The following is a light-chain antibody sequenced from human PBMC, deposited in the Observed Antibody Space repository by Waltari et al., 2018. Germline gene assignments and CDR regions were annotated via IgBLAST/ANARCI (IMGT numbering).Light chain of an antibody. CDR2: EGS. CDR3: CSYAGSSTYV. Sequence: QSALTQPASVSGSPGQSITISCTGTSSDVGSYNLVSWYQQHPGKAPKLMIYEGSKRPSGVSNRFSGSKSGNTASLTISGLPAEDEADYYCCSYAGSSTYVFGTGTNVTVL. V-gene: IGLV2-23*01. J-gene: IGLJ1*01. CDR1: SSDVGSYNL.